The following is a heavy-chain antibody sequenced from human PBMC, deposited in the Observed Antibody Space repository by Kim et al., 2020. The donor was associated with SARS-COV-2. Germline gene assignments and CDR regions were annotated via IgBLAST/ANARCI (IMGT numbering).Heavy chain of an antibody. Sequence: GGSLRLSCAASGFTFSSYAMHWVRQAPGKGLEWVAVISYDGSNKYYADSVKGRFTISRDNSKNTLYLQMNSLRAEDTAVYYCARAGGIVVVPAASYYYY. CDR2: ISYDGSNK. V-gene: IGHV3-30-3*01. CDR1: GFTFSSYA. J-gene: IGHJ6*03. D-gene: IGHD2-2*01. CDR3: ARAGGIVVVPAASYYYY.